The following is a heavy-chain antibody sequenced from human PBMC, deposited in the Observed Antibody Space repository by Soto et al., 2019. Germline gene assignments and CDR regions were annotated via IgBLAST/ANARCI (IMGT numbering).Heavy chain of an antibody. CDR3: ARGYDFWSDYYYYMDV. J-gene: IGHJ6*03. D-gene: IGHD3-3*01. CDR1: GFTFSSYG. V-gene: IGHV3-33*01. Sequence: GGSLRLSCAASGFTFSSYGMHWVRQAPGKGLEWVAVIWYDGSNKYYADSVKGRFTISRDNSKNTLYLQMNSLRAEDTAVYYCARGYDFWSDYYYYMDVWGKGTTVTVSS. CDR2: IWYDGSNK.